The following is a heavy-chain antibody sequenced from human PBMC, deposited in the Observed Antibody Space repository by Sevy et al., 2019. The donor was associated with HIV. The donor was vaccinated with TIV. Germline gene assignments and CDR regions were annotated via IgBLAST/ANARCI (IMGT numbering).Heavy chain of an antibody. Sequence: GGSLRLSCTASGFTFGDYAMSWVRQAPGKGLEWVGFIRSKAYGGTTEYAASVKGRFTISRDDSKSIAYLQMNSLKTEDTAVYYCTRGLHYYDSSGTTLHYFDYWGQGTLVTVSS. CDR3: TRGLHYYDSSGTTLHYFDY. CDR2: IRSKAYGGTT. J-gene: IGHJ4*02. D-gene: IGHD3-22*01. V-gene: IGHV3-49*04. CDR1: GFTFGDYA.